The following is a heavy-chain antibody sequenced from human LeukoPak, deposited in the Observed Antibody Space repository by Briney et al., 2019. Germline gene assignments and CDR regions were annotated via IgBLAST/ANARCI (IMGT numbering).Heavy chain of an antibody. CDR1: GFTFSSYS. V-gene: IGHV3-21*01. CDR3: ARASLYYDSSGYYPRDAFDI. CDR2: ISGSSSYI. D-gene: IGHD3-22*01. J-gene: IGHJ3*02. Sequence: GGSLRLSCAASGFTFSSYSMNWVRQAPGKGLEWDSSISGSSSYIYYADSVKGRFTISRDNAKNSLYLQMNSLRAEDTAVYYCARASLYYDSSGYYPRDAFDIWGQGTMVTVSS.